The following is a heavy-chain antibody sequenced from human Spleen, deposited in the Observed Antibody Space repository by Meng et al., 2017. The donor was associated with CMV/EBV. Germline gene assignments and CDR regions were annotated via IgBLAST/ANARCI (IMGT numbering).Heavy chain of an antibody. Sequence: ASGYMFSGAAIHWVRQASGKGLEWVGRIRTNANGYAAEYGASVKGRFTISRDDSKETAYLQMNSLKVEDTAVYYCTRLWSTGGFDSWGQGTLVTVSS. CDR2: IRTNANGYAA. CDR3: TRLWSTGGFDS. CDR1: GYMFSGAA. J-gene: IGHJ5*01. V-gene: IGHV3-73*01. D-gene: IGHD2-2*01.